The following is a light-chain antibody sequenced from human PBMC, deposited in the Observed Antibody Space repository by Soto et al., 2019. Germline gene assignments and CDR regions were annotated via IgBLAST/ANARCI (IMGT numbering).Light chain of an antibody. V-gene: IGKV3-20*01. CDR3: QQYGNSPWT. CDR2: GAS. Sequence: EIVLTQSPGTLSSSPGERATLSCRASQSVSSNYLAWYQQKPGQAPRLLIYGASSRATGIPDRFSGSGSGTDFTLTISRLEPEDFAVYYCQQYGNSPWTFGQGTKVDI. J-gene: IGKJ1*01. CDR1: QSVSSNY.